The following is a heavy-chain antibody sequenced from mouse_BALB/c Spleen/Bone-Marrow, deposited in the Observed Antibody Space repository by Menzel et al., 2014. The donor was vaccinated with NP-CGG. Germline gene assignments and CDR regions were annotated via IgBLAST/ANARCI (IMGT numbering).Heavy chain of an antibody. CDR2: IYPRDGST. Sequence: QVQLKESGPELVKPGASVKISCKASGHTFTSYYIHWVKQRPGQGLEWIGYIYPRDGSTNYNEKFKGKATLTADTSSSTAYMQLSSLTSEDSAVYFCARMGTDYWGQGTTLTVSS. J-gene: IGHJ2*01. V-gene: IGHV1S12*01. CDR1: GHTFTSYY. D-gene: IGHD3-1*01. CDR3: ARMGTDY.